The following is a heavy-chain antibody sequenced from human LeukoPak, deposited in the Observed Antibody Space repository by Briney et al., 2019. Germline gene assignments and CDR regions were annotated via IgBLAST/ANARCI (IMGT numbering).Heavy chain of an antibody. Sequence: ASVKVSCKASGYTFTGYYMHWVRQAPGQGLEWMGRINPNSGGTNYAQKFQGRVTTTRDTSISTAYMELSRLRSDDTAVYYCARLAVAGTGVSPDYWGQGTLVTVSS. CDR2: INPNSGGT. CDR3: ARLAVAGTGVSPDY. J-gene: IGHJ4*02. V-gene: IGHV1-2*06. CDR1: GYTFTGYY. D-gene: IGHD6-19*01.